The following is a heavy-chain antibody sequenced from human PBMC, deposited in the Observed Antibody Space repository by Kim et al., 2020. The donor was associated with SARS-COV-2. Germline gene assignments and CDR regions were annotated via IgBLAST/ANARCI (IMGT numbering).Heavy chain of an antibody. CDR2: IYSGGST. J-gene: IGHJ3*02. D-gene: IGHD3-9*01. V-gene: IGHV3-66*01. CDR1: GFTVSSNY. Sequence: GGSLRLSCAASGFTVSSNYMSWVRQAPGKGLEWVAVIYSGGSTYNADSVTGRVTISRDNSKNTLYLQMNSRRAEDTAVYYCASEGGCYDILTGNDAFDTWGQGTMVTVSS. CDR3: ASEGGCYDILTGNDAFDT.